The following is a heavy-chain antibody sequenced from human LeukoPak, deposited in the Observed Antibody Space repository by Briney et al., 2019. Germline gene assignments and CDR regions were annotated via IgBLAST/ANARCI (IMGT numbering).Heavy chain of an antibody. J-gene: IGHJ3*02. CDR1: GYTFTGYY. V-gene: IGHV1-2*02. Sequence: GASVKVSCKASGYTFTGYYMHWVRQAPGQGLEWMGWINPNSGGTNYAQKFQGRVTMTRDTSISTAYMELSRLRSDDTAVYYCAREVWAKQQLDTNAFDIWGQGTMVTVSS. CDR3: AREVWAKQQLDTNAFDI. CDR2: INPNSGGT. D-gene: IGHD6-13*01.